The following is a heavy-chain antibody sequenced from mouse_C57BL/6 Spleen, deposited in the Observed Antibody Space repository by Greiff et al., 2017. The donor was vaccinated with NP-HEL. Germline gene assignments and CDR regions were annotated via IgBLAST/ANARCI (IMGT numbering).Heavy chain of an antibody. Sequence: EVQLQQSGPELVKPGASVNISCKASGYSFTDYNMNWVKQSNGKSLEWIGVINPNYGTTSYNQKFKGKATLTVDTSSSTAYMQLNSLTSEDSAVYYCARSGTVALYAMGYWGQGTSVTVSS. CDR2: INPNYGTT. J-gene: IGHJ4*01. CDR3: ARSGTVALYAMGY. CDR1: GYSFTDYN. V-gene: IGHV1-39*01. D-gene: IGHD1-1*01.